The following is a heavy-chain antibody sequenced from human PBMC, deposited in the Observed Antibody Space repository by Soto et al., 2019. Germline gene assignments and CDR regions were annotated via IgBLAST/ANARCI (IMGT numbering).Heavy chain of an antibody. V-gene: IGHV3-21*01. J-gene: IGHJ4*03. CDR3: ARDPSDYYDSSGYSKGPFAY. Sequence: GGSLRLSCAASGFTFSSYSMNWVRQAPGKGLEWVSSISSSSSYIYYADSVKGRFTISRDNAKNSLYLQMNSLRAEDTAVYYCARDPSDYYDSSGYSKGPFAYWGQGTTVTVSS. D-gene: IGHD3-22*01. CDR2: ISSSSSYI. CDR1: GFTFSSYS.